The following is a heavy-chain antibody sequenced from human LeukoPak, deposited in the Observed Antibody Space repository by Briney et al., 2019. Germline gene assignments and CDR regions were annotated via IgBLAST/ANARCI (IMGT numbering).Heavy chain of an antibody. CDR3: ARLYNWNYY. J-gene: IGHJ4*02. D-gene: IGHD1-7*01. CDR2: INPNSGAT. CDR1: GYTFTGNY. Sequence: ASVKVSCKASGYTFTGNYMHWVRQAPGQGLEWMGWINPNSGATNYAQKFQGRDTKTRDTSISTAYMELTRLRSDDTAVYYCARLYNWNYYWGQGTLVTVSS. V-gene: IGHV1-2*02.